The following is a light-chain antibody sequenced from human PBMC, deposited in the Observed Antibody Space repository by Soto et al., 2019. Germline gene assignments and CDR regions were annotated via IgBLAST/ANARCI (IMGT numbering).Light chain of an antibody. V-gene: IGLV2-14*01. CDR1: ISDIGGYTY. CDR2: DVR. Sequence: QSVLTQPASVSGSPGQSITISCTGTISDIGGYTYVSWYQQHPGKAPKVIIYDVRDRPSGVSNRFSGSTSGSTASLTISGLQAEDEADYSCCSYTSRYSYVFGTGTKFT. CDR3: CSYTSRYSYV. J-gene: IGLJ1*01.